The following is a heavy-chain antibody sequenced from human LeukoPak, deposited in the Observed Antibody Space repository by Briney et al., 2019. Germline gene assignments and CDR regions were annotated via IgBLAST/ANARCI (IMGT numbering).Heavy chain of an antibody. J-gene: IGHJ4*02. CDR3: ARGYSGIVFDY. V-gene: IGHV4-59*11. CDR1: GGSISSHY. Sequence: SETLSLTCTVSGGSISSHYWSWIRQPPGKGLEWIGYIYYSGSTSYNPSLKSRVTISVDTSKNQFSLKLSSVTAADTAVYYCARGYSGIVFDYWGQGTLVTVSS. CDR2: IYYSGST. D-gene: IGHD1-26*01.